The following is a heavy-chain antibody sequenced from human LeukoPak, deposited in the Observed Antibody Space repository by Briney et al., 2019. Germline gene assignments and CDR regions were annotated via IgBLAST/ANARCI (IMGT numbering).Heavy chain of an antibody. CDR1: GYTFTDYY. J-gene: IGHJ5*02. Sequence: GASVKVSYKASGYTFTDYYMHWVRQAPGQGLEWMGWINPFSGGTDYVQTFQGRVTMTRDTSINTAYMELSRLRSDDTAVYYCAREMGVAAAGTGRLDPWGQGTLVTVSS. D-gene: IGHD6-13*01. V-gene: IGHV1-2*02. CDR3: AREMGVAAAGTGRLDP. CDR2: INPFSGGT.